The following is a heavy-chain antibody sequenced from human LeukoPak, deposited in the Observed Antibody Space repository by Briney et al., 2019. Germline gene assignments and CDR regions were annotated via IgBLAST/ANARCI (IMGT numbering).Heavy chain of an antibody. CDR1: GFTFSDYY. CDR2: ISSSGSAV. D-gene: IGHD3-9*01. Sequence: GGSLRLSCTASGFTFSDYYMNWIRQAPGKGLEWVSYISSSGSAVHYADSVKGRFTISRDNTENSLYLLMNSLRAEDTAVYFCARGDWYSFDYWGQGALVTVSS. CDR3: ARGDWYSFDY. V-gene: IGHV3-11*01. J-gene: IGHJ4*02.